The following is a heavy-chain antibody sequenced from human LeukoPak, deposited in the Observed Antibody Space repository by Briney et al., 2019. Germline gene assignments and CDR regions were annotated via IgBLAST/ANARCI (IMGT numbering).Heavy chain of an antibody. D-gene: IGHD4-17*01. CDR2: ISTYNGNT. CDR3: ARDEDYGISVNVDY. J-gene: IGHJ4*02. CDR1: GYSFVLYG. Sequence: ASVKVSCKASGYSFVLYGISWVRQAPGQGPEWMGWISTYNGNTKYAQKFRGRVTMTTDTSTSTAYMELRSLRSDDTAVYYCARDEDYGISVNVDYWGQGTLVTVSS. V-gene: IGHV1-18*01.